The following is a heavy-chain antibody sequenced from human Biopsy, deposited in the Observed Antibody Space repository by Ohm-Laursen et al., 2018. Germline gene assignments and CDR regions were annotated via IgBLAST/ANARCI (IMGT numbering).Heavy chain of an antibody. J-gene: IGHJ6*02. CDR2: IRRNSAII. CDR3: ARDRGGARYGMDV. D-gene: IGHD1-26*01. V-gene: IGHV3-9*01. CDR1: GFTFDDYG. Sequence: SLRLSCAASGFTFDDYGMHWVRQPPGKGLEWASGIRRNSAIIDYADSVRGRFTISRDNARRFLFLQMNNLKSEDTAFYYCARDRGGARYGMDVWGRGTTVTVSS.